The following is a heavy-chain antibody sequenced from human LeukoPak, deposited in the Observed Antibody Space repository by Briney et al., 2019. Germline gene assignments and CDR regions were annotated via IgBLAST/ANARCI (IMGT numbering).Heavy chain of an antibody. CDR3: ARRDVLLWFGELSPYYFDY. Sequence: EAGGSLRLSCAASGFTFNTYGMSWVRQAPGKGLEWVSAISGSGGSTYYADSVKGRFTISRDNSKNTLYLQMNSLRAEDTAVYYCARRDVLLWFGELSPYYFDYWGQGTLVTVSS. J-gene: IGHJ4*02. CDR2: ISGSGGST. CDR1: GFTFNTYG. D-gene: IGHD3-10*01. V-gene: IGHV3-23*01.